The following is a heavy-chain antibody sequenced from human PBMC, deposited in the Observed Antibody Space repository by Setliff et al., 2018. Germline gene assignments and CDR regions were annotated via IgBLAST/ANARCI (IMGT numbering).Heavy chain of an antibody. Sequence: ASVKVSCKASGYTFTSYAMHWVRQAPGQGLEWMGWINPNSGGTNYAQKFQGWVTMTRDTSISTAYMELSRLRSDDTAVYYCARDRVSGSSYYYYGMDVWGQGTTVTVSS. V-gene: IGHV1-2*04. D-gene: IGHD1-26*01. J-gene: IGHJ6*02. CDR1: GYTFTSYA. CDR2: INPNSGGT. CDR3: ARDRVSGSSYYYYGMDV.